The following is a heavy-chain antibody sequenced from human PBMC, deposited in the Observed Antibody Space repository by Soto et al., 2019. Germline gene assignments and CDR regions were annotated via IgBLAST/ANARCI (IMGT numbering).Heavy chain of an antibody. CDR2: INPTTTTT. Sequence: ASVQVSCKASEYTFSTYSLHWVRQAPGQGLEWMGVINPTTTTTTDAQKFQGRVTMTRDTSTSTVFLELSSLRSEDTAVYYCARDLYSTSWYVRAFDMWGQGTMVTVS. CDR1: EYTFSTYS. D-gene: IGHD6-13*01. CDR3: ARDLYSTSWYVRAFDM. J-gene: IGHJ3*02. V-gene: IGHV1-46*03.